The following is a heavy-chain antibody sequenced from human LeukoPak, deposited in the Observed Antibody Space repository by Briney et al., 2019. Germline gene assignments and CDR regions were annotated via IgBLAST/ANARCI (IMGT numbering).Heavy chain of an antibody. V-gene: IGHV3-33*03. Sequence: PGGSLTLSCAASGCTFSSHGMHWVRQAPGKGLEWVAVTWYDGRNSYYAESVKGRFTISRDNSKNTLSLQMTSLEAEDTAVYYCAKGTMGATTSDAFDIWGQGTMVTVSS. CDR3: AKGTMGATTSDAFDI. D-gene: IGHD1-26*01. CDR2: TWYDGRNS. J-gene: IGHJ3*02. CDR1: GCTFSSHG.